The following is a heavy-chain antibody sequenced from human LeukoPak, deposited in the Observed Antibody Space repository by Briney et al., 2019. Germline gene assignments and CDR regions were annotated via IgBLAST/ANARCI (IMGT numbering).Heavy chain of an antibody. Sequence: GGSLRLSCAASGFTFNSYAMNWVRQAPGRGLEWVSFISGISLSIYYADSVKGRFTISRDNSENTLYLQMNSLRAEDTAVYYCAKTYDSGSYDFDYWGQGTLVTVSS. J-gene: IGHJ4*02. CDR2: ISGISLSI. D-gene: IGHD5-12*01. V-gene: IGHV3-23*01. CDR3: AKTYDSGSYDFDY. CDR1: GFTFNSYA.